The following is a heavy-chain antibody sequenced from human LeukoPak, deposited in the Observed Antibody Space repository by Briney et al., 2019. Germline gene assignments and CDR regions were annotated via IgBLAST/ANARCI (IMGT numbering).Heavy chain of an antibody. CDR1: GFTFSSHW. CDR2: IKQDGSEK. CDR3: ARAGLLWFGESYFDY. D-gene: IGHD3-10*01. J-gene: IGHJ4*02. V-gene: IGHV3-7*01. Sequence: GGSLRLSCAASGFTFSSHWMTWVRQAPGKGLEWVANIKQDGSEKYYVDSVKGRFTISRDNAKNSLYPQMNSLRAEDTAVYYCARAGLLWFGESYFDYWGQGTLVTVSS.